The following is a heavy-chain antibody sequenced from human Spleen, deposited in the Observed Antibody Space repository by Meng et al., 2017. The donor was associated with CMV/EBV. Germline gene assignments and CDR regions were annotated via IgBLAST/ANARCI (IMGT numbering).Heavy chain of an antibody. J-gene: IGHJ2*01. Sequence: QVQLVESGGGLVKPGGSLRLSCAVSGFTFSDYYMSWIRQAPGKGLEWVSYISSSSSYTNYADSVKGRFTISRDNAKNSLYLQMNSLRAEDTAVYYCARATSARGPLLDLWGRGTLVTVSS. D-gene: IGHD3-10*01. CDR1: GFTFSDYY. CDR2: ISSSSSYT. CDR3: ARATSARGPLLDL. V-gene: IGHV3-11*05.